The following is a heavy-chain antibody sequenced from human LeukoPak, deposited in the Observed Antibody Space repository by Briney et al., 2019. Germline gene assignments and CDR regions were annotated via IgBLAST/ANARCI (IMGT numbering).Heavy chain of an antibody. Sequence: PGGSLRLSCAASGFTFSSYALSWVRQAPGEGLQWVSAIGGSGGTTYYADSVKGRFTISRDNSKNTLYLQMNSLRAEDTAVYYCAKQDSSGYYYFDFWGQGTLVTVSS. CDR2: IGGSGGTT. CDR3: AKQDSSGYYYFDF. D-gene: IGHD3-22*01. CDR1: GFTFSSYA. J-gene: IGHJ4*02. V-gene: IGHV3-23*01.